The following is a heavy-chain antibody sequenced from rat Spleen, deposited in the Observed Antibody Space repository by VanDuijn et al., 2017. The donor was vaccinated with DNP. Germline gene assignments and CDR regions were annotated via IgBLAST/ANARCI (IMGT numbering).Heavy chain of an antibody. CDR3: ARLQWDYFDH. CDR2: ISYEGRST. CDR1: GFTFSDYY. D-gene: IGHD1-1*01. V-gene: IGHV5-22*01. J-gene: IGHJ2*01. Sequence: EVLLVESDGGLVQPGRSLKLSCAVSGFTFSDYYMAWVRQAPAKGLEWVATISYEGRSTYYGDSVKGRFTISRDNAKSTLYLQMNSLRSEDTATYYCARLQWDYFDHWGQGVMVTVSS.